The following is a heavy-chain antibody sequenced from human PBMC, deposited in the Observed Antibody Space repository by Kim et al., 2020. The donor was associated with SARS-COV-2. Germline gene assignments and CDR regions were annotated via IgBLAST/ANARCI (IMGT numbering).Heavy chain of an antibody. CDR3: ASETPGIRGVACDI. Sequence: GGSLRLSCEASEFTLSSYEMNWVSQAPGKGLEWDSYITTSGNTVHYADSVSGRFTVSRDNAKNSLYLQMNSLRAEGTAVNYCASETPGIRGVACDICGHGTMVSVSS. CDR1: EFTLSSYE. CDR2: ITTSGNTV. V-gene: IGHV3-48*03. D-gene: IGHD3-10*01. J-gene: IGHJ3*02.